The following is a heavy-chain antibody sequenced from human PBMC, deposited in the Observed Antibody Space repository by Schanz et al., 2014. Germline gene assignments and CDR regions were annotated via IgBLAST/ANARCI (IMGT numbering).Heavy chain of an antibody. V-gene: IGHV3-7*01. Sequence: VQLVESGGGLVKPGGSLRLSCAASGFTFSDYYMSWIRQAPGKGLEWVANIGYDGSEKYYVDSVKGRFTISRDNSKNTLYLQMNSLRADDTAVYYCARDLLVSHYDFWSGNDYWGQGTLVTVSS. CDR1: GFTFSDYY. D-gene: IGHD3-3*01. CDR3: ARDLLVSHYDFWSGNDY. CDR2: IGYDGSEK. J-gene: IGHJ4*02.